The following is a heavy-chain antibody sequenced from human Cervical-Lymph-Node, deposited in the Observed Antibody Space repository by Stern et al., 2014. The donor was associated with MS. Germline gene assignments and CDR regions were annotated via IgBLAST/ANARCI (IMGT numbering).Heavy chain of an antibody. Sequence: EVQLEESGGDLVKPGRSLRLSCAASAFSFDDYAMHWVRQAPGKGLECVSGISWDSGTIAYADSVKGRFTISRDNAENSLYLQMDSLRPEDTALYYCAKDIKVGSSILGIAFDIWGQGTMVIVSS. CDR3: AKDIKVGSSILGIAFDI. V-gene: IGHV3-9*01. D-gene: IGHD1-26*01. CDR2: ISWDSGTI. J-gene: IGHJ3*02. CDR1: AFSFDDYA.